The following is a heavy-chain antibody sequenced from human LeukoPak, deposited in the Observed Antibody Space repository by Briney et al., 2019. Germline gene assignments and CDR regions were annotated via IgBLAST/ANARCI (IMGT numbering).Heavy chain of an antibody. J-gene: IGHJ6*03. V-gene: IGHV3-21*01. CDR3: ARTSSGWFTTLINYYMDV. CDR2: ISSSSSYI. CDR1: GFTFSSYS. Sequence: GGPLRLSCAASGFTFSSYSMNWVRQAPGKGLEGVSSISSSSSYIYYADPVKGRFTISRDNAKNSLYLQMNSLRAEDTAVYYCARTSSGWFTTLINYYMDVWGKGTTVTVSS. D-gene: IGHD6-19*01.